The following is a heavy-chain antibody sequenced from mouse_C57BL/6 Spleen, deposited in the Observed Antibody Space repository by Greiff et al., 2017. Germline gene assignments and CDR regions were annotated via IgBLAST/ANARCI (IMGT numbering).Heavy chain of an antibody. CDR1: GYTFTDYY. V-gene: IGHV1-26*01. Sequence: EVQLQQSGPELVKPGASVKISCKASGYTFTDYYMNWVKQSHGKSLEWIGDINPNNGGTSYNQKFKGKATLTVDKSSSTAYMELRSLTSEDSAVYYCARNGYYCYAMDYWGQGTSVTVSS. J-gene: IGHJ4*01. CDR2: INPNNGGT. D-gene: IGHD2-3*01. CDR3: ARNGYYCYAMDY.